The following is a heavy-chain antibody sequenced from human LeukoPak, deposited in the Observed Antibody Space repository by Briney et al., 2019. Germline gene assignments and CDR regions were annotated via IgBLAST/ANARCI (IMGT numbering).Heavy chain of an antibody. J-gene: IGHJ5*02. CDR3: ARGQECSSTSCYADYNWFDP. Sequence: ASVKVSCKASGYTFTSYGISWVRQAPGQGLEWMGWISAYNGNTNYAQKLQGRVTMTTDTSTSTAYMELRSLRSDDTAVYYCARGQECSSTSCYADYNWFDPWGQGTLVTVSS. CDR1: GYTFTSYG. V-gene: IGHV1-18*01. CDR2: ISAYNGNT. D-gene: IGHD2-2*01.